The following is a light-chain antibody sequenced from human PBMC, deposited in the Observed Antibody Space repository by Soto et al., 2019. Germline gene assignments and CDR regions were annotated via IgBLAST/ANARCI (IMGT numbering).Light chain of an antibody. CDR3: QQSYTTPP. CDR1: QIVIRY. CDR2: VTS. J-gene: IGKJ4*01. Sequence: DIQMTQSPSSLSASVGDRVSISCRASQIVIRYVNWYQQKPGKAPKLLIYVTSTLESGVPSRFSGSGSGTEFTLTISSLQLDDFATYYCQQSYTTPPFGGGTKVEIK. V-gene: IGKV1-39*01.